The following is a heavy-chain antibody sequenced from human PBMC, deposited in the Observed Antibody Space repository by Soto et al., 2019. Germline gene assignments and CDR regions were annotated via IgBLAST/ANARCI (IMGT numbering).Heavy chain of an antibody. CDR3: AKAYARRGNYYGLDV. J-gene: IGHJ6*02. CDR2: ISYDGSNK. D-gene: IGHD3-16*01. Sequence: PGGSLRLSCAASGFTFSSYGMHWVRQAPGKGLEWVAVISYDGSNKYHADSVKGRFTISRDNSKNTLYLQMNSLRAEDTAVYYCAKAYARRGNYYGLDVWGQGTTVTVSS. V-gene: IGHV3-30*18. CDR1: GFTFSSYG.